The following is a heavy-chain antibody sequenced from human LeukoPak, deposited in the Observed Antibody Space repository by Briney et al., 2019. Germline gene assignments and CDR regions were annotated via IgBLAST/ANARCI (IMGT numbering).Heavy chain of an antibody. CDR2: INTNTGNP. J-gene: IGHJ6*02. CDR1: GYTFTSYA. CDR3: ARERLTMVRGVIIRLYYYYGMDV. Sequence: ASVKVSCKASGYTFTSYAMNWVRQAPGQGLEWMGWINTNTGNPTYAQGFTGRFVFSLDTSVSTAYLQISSLKAEDTAVYYCARERLTMVRGVIIRLYYYYGMDVWGQGTTVTVSS. D-gene: IGHD3-10*01. V-gene: IGHV7-4-1*02.